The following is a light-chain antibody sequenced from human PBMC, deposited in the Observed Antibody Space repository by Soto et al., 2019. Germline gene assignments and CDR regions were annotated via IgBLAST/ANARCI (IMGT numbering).Light chain of an antibody. V-gene: IGLV3-21*04. J-gene: IGLJ1*01. CDR3: QVWDSDTDHDV. CDR1: NLVSKN. CDR2: FDS. Sequence: SYELTQPPSVSVAPGETASITCGGNNLVSKNVHWYQQKPGQAPVLVIDFDSDRPSGIPERFSGSNSGNTATLTISRVEAGDEADYYCQVWDSDTDHDVFGPGTKVTVL.